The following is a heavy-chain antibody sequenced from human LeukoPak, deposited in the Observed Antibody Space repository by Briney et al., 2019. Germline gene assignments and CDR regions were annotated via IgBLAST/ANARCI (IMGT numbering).Heavy chain of an antibody. V-gene: IGHV1-18*01. CDR1: GYTFDTYG. D-gene: IGHD6-13*01. CDR2: ISANTGKT. CDR3: AKVAGDRMDY. J-gene: IGHJ4*02. Sequence: VASVTVSCTASGYTFDTYGFCWVRQAPGHGLEWMGWISANTGKTDYAQKFQGRVTMTTDTSTSTAYMELRTLRPDDTAVYYCAKVAGDRMDYWGQGTLLTVSS.